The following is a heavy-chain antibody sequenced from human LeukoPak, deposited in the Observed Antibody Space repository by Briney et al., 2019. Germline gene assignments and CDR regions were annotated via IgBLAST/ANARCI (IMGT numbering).Heavy chain of an antibody. V-gene: IGHV4-61*02. Sequence: PSQTLSLTXTVSGGSISSDIYYWSWIRQPAGKGLEWIGRIYTSGSTNYNPSLKSRVTISVDTSKNQFSLKLSSVTAADTAVYYCAGTRRYCSGGSCYNWFDPWGQGTLVIVSS. J-gene: IGHJ5*02. CDR1: GGSISSDIYY. D-gene: IGHD2-15*01. CDR3: AGTRRYCSGGSCYNWFDP. CDR2: IYTSGST.